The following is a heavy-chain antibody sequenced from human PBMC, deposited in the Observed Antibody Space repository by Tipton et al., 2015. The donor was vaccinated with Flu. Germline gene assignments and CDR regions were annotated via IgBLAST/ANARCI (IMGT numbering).Heavy chain of an antibody. CDR2: IYYSGST. J-gene: IGHJ4*02. V-gene: IGHV4-39*01. Sequence: TLSLTCTVSGGSISSSSHYWGWIRQPPGKGLEWIGSIYYSGSTYYNPSLKSRVTISVDTSKNQFSLKLSSVTAADTAVYYCARQRDCSGGSCLYYFDYWGQGTLVTVSS. D-gene: IGHD2-15*01. CDR1: GGSISSSSHY. CDR3: ARQRDCSGGSCLYYFDY.